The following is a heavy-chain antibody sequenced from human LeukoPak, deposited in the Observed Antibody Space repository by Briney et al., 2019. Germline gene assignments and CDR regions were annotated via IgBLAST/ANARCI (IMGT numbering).Heavy chain of an antibody. J-gene: IGHJ4*02. CDR1: GYTFTGYY. Sequence: GASVKVSCKASGYTFTGYYMHWVRQAPGQGLEWMGRINPNSGGTNYAQKFQGKVTMTRDTSISTAHMELSRLRSDDTAVYYCARYYYDSSGPDYWGQGTLVTVSS. V-gene: IGHV1-2*06. D-gene: IGHD3-22*01. CDR2: INPNSGGT. CDR3: ARYYYDSSGPDY.